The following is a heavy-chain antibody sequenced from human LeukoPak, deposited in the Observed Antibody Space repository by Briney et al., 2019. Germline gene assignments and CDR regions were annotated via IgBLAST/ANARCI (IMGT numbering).Heavy chain of an antibody. J-gene: IGHJ4*02. V-gene: IGHV3-33*06. Sequence: GGSLRLSCAASGFTFSSYGMHWVRQAPGKGLEWAAVIWYDGSNTYYADSVKGRLTISRDTSKNTLYLHMNSLRAEDTAVYYCAKEPYDSSGYYFFSTDYWGQGTLVTVSS. CDR2: IWYDGSNT. CDR3: AKEPYDSSGYYFFSTDY. CDR1: GFTFSSYG. D-gene: IGHD3-22*01.